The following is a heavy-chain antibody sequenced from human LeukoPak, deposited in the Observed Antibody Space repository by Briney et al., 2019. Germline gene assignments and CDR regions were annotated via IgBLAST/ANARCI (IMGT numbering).Heavy chain of an antibody. V-gene: IGHV3-30*18. CDR2: ISYDGSNK. D-gene: IGHD6-13*01. CDR1: GFTFSSYG. Sequence: PGGSLRLSCAASGFTFSSYGMHWVRQAPGKGLEWVAVISYDGSNKYYADSEKGRFTISRDNSKNTLYLQMNSLRAEDTAVYYCAKDLLRAAAAGTYYYYYGMDVRGQGTTVTVSS. CDR3: AKDLLRAAAAGTYYYYYGMDV. J-gene: IGHJ6*02.